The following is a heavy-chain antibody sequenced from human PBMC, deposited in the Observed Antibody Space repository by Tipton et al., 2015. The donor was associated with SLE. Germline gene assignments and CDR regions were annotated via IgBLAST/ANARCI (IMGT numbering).Heavy chain of an antibody. CDR1: GGSISSSSYY. CDR3: ARLRIPIAFDI. CDR2: IYYSGST. V-gene: IGHV4-39*01. J-gene: IGHJ3*02. Sequence: LRLSCTVSGGSISSSSYYWGWIRQPPGKGLEWIGSIYYSGSTYYNPSLKSRVTISVDTSKNQFSLKLSSVTAADTAVYYCARLRIPIAFDIWGQGTMVTVSS.